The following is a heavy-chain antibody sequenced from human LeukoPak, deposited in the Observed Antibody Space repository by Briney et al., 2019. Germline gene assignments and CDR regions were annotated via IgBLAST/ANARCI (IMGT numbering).Heavy chain of an antibody. CDR2: INSDASST. V-gene: IGHV3-74*01. D-gene: IGHD6-19*01. Sequence: HPGGSLRLSCAASGFTFSRYGMHWVRQAPGKGLVWVSRINSDASSTTYAGSVKGRFTISRDNAKNTLYLQMNSLRAEDTAVYFCARSGPTYTSELDYWGQGTLVTVSS. CDR1: GFTFSRYG. CDR3: ARSGPTYTSELDY. J-gene: IGHJ4*02.